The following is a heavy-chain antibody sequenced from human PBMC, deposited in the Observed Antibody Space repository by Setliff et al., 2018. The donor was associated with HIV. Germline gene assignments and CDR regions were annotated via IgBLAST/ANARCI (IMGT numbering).Heavy chain of an antibody. V-gene: IGHV1-69*13. CDR2: IIPIFDTT. CDR3: AKGPLYSGYDLDYYCYYMDV. D-gene: IGHD5-12*01. J-gene: IGHJ6*03. Sequence: ASVKVSCKASGGTFGGYGISWVRQAPGQGLEWMGGIIPIFDTTNYAQKFQGRVTITADESTSTAYMELSSLRSEDTAVYYCAKGPLYSGYDLDYYCYYMDVWGKGTTVTVSS. CDR1: GGTFGGYG.